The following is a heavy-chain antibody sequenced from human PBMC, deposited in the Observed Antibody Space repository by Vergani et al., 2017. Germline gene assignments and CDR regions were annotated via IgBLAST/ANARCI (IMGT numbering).Heavy chain of an antibody. CDR2: IRSKAYGGTT. J-gene: IGHJ2*01. Sequence: EVQLVESGGGLVQPGRSLRLSCTASGFTFGDYAMSWVRQAPGKGLEWVGFIRSKAYGGTTEYAASVKGRFTISRDDSKSIAYLQMNSLKTEDTAVYYCARTSKDLRFLSLVATDYWYFDVWSGGTLVTVSS. CDR3: ARTSKDLRFLSLVATDYWYFDV. V-gene: IGHV3-49*04. CDR1: GFTFGDYA. D-gene: IGHD3-3*01.